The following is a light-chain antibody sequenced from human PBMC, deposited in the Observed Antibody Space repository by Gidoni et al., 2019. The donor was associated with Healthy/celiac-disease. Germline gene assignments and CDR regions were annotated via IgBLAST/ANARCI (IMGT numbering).Light chain of an antibody. V-gene: IGKV1D-43*01. Sequence: IRKTQPPFSLSASVGDRVTITCWASQGISSYLALYQQKPAKAPKLFIYYASSVQRGVPSRVSGSGCGTDYTLIISMLQPEDVASYYCQQYYSTPTFXXXTRLEIK. J-gene: IGKJ5*01. CDR2: YAS. CDR3: QQYYSTPT. CDR1: QGISSY.